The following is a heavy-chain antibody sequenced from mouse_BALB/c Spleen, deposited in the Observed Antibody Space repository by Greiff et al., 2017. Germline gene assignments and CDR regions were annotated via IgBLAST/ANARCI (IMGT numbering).Heavy chain of an antibody. J-gene: IGHJ2*01. Sequence: QVQLQQSGAELAKPGASVKMSCKASGYTFTSYWMHWVKQRPGQGLEWIGYINPSTGYTEYNQKFKDKATLTANKSSSTAYMQLSSLTSEDSAVYYCARSDGDCKGYDLDYWGQGTTLTVSS. CDR2: INPSTGYT. V-gene: IGHV1-7*01. D-gene: IGHD2-14*01. CDR3: ARSDGDCKGYDLDY. CDR1: GYTFTSYW.